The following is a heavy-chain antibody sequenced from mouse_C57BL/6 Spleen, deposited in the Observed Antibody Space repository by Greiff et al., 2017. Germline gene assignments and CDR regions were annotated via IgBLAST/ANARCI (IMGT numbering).Heavy chain of an antibody. CDR2: IDPANGNT. J-gene: IGHJ1*03. Sequence: VQLQQSVAELVRPGASVKLSCTASGFNIKNTYMHWVKQRPEQGLEWIGRIDPANGNTKYAPKFQGKATITADTSSNKAYLQLNNLTSEDTAIYYCASGLPADLYFGGWGTGATVTVAS. D-gene: IGHD3-1*01. CDR3: ASGLPADLYFGG. CDR1: GFNIKNTY. V-gene: IGHV14-3*01.